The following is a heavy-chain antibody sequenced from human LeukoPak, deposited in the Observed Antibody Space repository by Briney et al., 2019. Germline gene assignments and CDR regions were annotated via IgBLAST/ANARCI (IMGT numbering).Heavy chain of an antibody. D-gene: IGHD3-10*01. CDR1: GSSFTSYW. CDR2: IDPSDSYT. CDR3: ARHAKLLWFGELSTDQYYFDY. J-gene: IGHJ4*02. Sequence: PGESLQISCQGSGSSFTSYWISWVRQMPGKGLEWMGRIDPSDSYTNYSPSFQGHVTISADKSISTAYLQWSSLKASDTAMYYCARHAKLLWFGELSTDQYYFDYWGQGTLVTVSS. V-gene: IGHV5-10-1*01.